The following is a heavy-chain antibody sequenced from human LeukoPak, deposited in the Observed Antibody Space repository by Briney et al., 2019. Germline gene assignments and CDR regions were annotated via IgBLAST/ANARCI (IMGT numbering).Heavy chain of an antibody. CDR1: GGSISSYY. D-gene: IGHD3-22*01. J-gene: IGHJ2*01. CDR2: IYYSGST. V-gene: IGHV4-59*01. Sequence: PSENLSLTCTVSGGSISSYYWSWIRQPPGKGLEWIGYIYYSGSTNYNPSLKSRVTISVDTSKNQFSLKLSSVTAADTAVYYCARGEPTYYYDSSGYWYFDLWGRGTLVTVSS. CDR3: ARGEPTYYYDSSGYWYFDL.